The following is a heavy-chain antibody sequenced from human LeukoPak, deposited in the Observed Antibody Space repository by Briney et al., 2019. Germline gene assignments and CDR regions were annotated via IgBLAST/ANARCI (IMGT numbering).Heavy chain of an antibody. CDR1: GFTFSSYA. D-gene: IGHD3-22*01. CDR2: ISGSGGST. Sequence: GGSLRLSCAASGFTFSSYAMSWVRQAPGKGLEWVSAISGSGGSTYYADSVKGRFTISRDNSKNTLYLQMNSLRAEDTAVYYCAKDPSPGAMIVVVYDAFDIWGQGTMVTVSS. CDR3: AKDPSPGAMIVVVYDAFDI. V-gene: IGHV3-23*01. J-gene: IGHJ3*02.